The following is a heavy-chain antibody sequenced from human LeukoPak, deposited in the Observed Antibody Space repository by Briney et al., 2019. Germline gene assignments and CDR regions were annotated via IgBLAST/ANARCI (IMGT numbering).Heavy chain of an antibody. CDR3: AKVSLIVVVTAHPYYFDY. CDR1: GFTVSGDY. D-gene: IGHD2-21*02. J-gene: IGHJ4*02. V-gene: IGHV3-66*01. CDR2: IYSGGNT. Sequence: GGSLRLSCAASGFTVSGDYMSWVRQAPGRGLEWVSVIYSGGNTYYTDSVKGRFTISRDNSKNTLYLQMNSLRAEDTAVYYCAKVSLIVVVTAHPYYFDYWGQGTLVTVSS.